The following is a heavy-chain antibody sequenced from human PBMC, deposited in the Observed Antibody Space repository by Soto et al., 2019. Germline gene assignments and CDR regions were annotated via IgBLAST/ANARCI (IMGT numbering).Heavy chain of an antibody. D-gene: IGHD6-6*01. V-gene: IGHV3-15*07. CDR3: PTDPPEYHYYGRDV. CDR2: SKGKNNGATI. CDR1: NFTFNTAW. Sequence: EAQLVESGGGLVKPGGSLRLSCVASNFTFNTAWMTWVRQAPGKGLEWVGRSKGKNNGATIDYAAPVQGRFTISRDDSKNTLYLQMDSLKTEDTGIYCCPTDPPEYHYYGRDVWGQGTSVTVSS. J-gene: IGHJ6*02.